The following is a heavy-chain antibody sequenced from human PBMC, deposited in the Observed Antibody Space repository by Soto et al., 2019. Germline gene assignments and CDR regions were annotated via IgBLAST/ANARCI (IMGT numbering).Heavy chain of an antibody. CDR2: IIPILGIA. CDR1: GGTFSSYT. V-gene: IGHV1-69*08. Sequence: QVQLVQSGAEVKKPGSSVKVSCKASGGTFSSYTISWVRQAPGQGLEWMGRIIPILGIANYAQKFQGRVTITADKSTSTAYMELSSLRSEDTAVYYCARDLHIREEEVYWGQGTLVTVSS. D-gene: IGHD3-10*01. CDR3: ARDLHIREEEVY. J-gene: IGHJ4*02.